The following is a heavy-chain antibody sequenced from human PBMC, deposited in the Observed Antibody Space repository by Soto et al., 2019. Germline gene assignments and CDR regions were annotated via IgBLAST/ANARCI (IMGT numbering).Heavy chain of an antibody. CDR2: ISHSGDT. Sequence: PSETLSLTCAVSGYVITSGYHWGWIRQPPGKELEWIGTISHSGDTYYNPSLKSRVTISIDTAKNHLSLILSSVTAADTATYYCTRIYCTTTSCFINGMDVWGQGTTVTVS. CDR3: TRIYCTTTSCFINGMDV. V-gene: IGHV4-38-2*01. CDR1: GYVITSGYH. J-gene: IGHJ6*02. D-gene: IGHD2-2*01.